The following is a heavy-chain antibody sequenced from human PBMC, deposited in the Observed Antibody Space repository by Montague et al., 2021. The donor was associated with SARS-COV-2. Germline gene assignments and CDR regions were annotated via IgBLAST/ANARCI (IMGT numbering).Heavy chain of an antibody. V-gene: IGHV4-59*01. CDR2: ISYSGSS. Sequence: SETLSLTCTVSGGSISSYYWTWTRQPPGKGLEWIGYISYSGSSNHNPPLKGRVTISLDTSKYQFSLKLTSVTAADTAVYYCAGMRAGRAFGWFDAWGQGTLVTVSS. CDR1: GGSISSYY. J-gene: IGHJ5*02. D-gene: IGHD6-13*01. CDR3: AGMRAGRAFGWFDA.